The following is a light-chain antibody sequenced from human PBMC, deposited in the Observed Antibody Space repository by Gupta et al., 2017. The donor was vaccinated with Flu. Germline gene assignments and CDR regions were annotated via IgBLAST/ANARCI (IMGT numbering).Light chain of an antibody. V-gene: IGLV2-23*01. CDR1: SSDVGSSNL. Sequence: SALTQPASVSGSPGQSITISCTGTSSDVGSSNLVSWYQQHPGKAPKLMIYEGSKRPSGVSNLYSGSKSGNTASLTISGLQAEDEADYFCCSYAGSSTWVFGGGTKLTVL. J-gene: IGLJ3*02. CDR3: CSYAGSSTWV. CDR2: EGS.